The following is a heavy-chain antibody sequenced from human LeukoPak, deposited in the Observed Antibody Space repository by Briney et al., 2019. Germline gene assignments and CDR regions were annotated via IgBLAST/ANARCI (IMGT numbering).Heavy chain of an antibody. CDR2: INPNSGGT. CDR1: GYTFNRYG. V-gene: IGHV1-2*02. CDR3: ARGRRVVVSPYYFDY. J-gene: IGHJ4*02. Sequence: GASVKVSCKASGYTFNRYGISWVRQAPGQGLEWMGWINPNSGGTNYAQEFQGRVTMTRDTSISTAYMELSRLRSDDTAVYYCARGRRVVVSPYYFDYWGQGTLVTVSS. D-gene: IGHD3-22*01.